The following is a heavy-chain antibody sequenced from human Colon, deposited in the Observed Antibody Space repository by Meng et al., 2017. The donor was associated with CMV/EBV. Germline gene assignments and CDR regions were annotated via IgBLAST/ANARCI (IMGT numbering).Heavy chain of an antibody. D-gene: IGHD4-11*01. J-gene: IGHJ6*02. CDR1: KFTVSSNE. CDR3: AKDYSNYPPYYYYYGMDV. V-gene: IGHV3-30*02. Sequence: GESLKISCAASKFTVSSNEMNWVRQAPGKGLEWLAFIRYDGSNQHYADSVKGRFTFSRDNSKNTLYLQMNSLRTEDTALYFCAKDYSNYPPYYYYYGMDVWGQGTTVTVSS. CDR2: IRYDGSNQ.